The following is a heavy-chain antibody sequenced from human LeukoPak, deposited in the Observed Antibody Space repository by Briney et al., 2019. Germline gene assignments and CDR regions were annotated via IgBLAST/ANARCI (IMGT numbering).Heavy chain of an antibody. CDR3: AREYSSSWGLYYYYMDV. CDR2: IYSGGST. V-gene: IGHV3-66*01. Sequence: GGSLRLSCASSGFTVSSNYMSWVRQAPGKGLEWVSVIYSGGSTYYADSVKGRFTISRDNSKNTLYLQMNSPRAEDTAVYYCAREYSSSWGLYYYYMDVWGKGTTVTVSS. D-gene: IGHD6-13*01. CDR1: GFTVSSNY. J-gene: IGHJ6*03.